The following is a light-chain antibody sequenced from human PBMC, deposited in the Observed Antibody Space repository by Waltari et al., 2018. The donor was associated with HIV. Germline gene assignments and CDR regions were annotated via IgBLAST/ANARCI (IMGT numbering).Light chain of an antibody. CDR2: DVN. CDR3: CSYADTYFVL. Sequence: QSALTQPRSVSGSPGQSVTISCTGTSSDVGGYNYFSWYQHHPNKGPKLLIYDVNKRPSGVPDRFSGSKSGNTASLTISGLQAEDEADYYCCSYADTYFVLFGGQTKLTVL. CDR1: SSDVGGYNY. V-gene: IGLV2-11*01. J-gene: IGLJ2*01.